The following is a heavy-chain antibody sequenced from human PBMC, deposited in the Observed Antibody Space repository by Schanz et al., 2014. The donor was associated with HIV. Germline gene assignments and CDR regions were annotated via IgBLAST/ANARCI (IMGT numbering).Heavy chain of an antibody. CDR3: AKPEYDSRGNSQSHFDY. J-gene: IGHJ4*02. V-gene: IGHV3-23*04. CDR2: ISESGGRT. CDR1: GFTFSSYA. D-gene: IGHD3-22*01. Sequence: VQVVESGGGVVQPGRSLRLSCAASGFTFSSYAMSWVRQAPGKGLEWVSAISESGGRTYYADSVNGRFTISRDNSKNTLYLQMTTLRIDDTAVYYCAKPEYDSRGNSQSHFDYWGQGTLVTVSS.